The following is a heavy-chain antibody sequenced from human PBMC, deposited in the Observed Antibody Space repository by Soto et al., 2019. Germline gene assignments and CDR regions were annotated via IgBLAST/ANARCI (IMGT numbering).Heavy chain of an antibody. CDR2: INPSGGST. CDR1: GYTFTSYY. D-gene: IGHD3-10*01. CDR3: ARVPAYYYGSGSYRPPGFDY. J-gene: IGHJ4*02. Sequence: ASVKVSCKASGYTFTSYYMHWVRQAPGQGLEWMGIINPSGGSTSYAQKFQGRVTMTRDTSTSTVYMELSSLRSEDTAVYYCARVPAYYYGSGSYRPPGFDYWGQGTLVTVSS. V-gene: IGHV1-46*01.